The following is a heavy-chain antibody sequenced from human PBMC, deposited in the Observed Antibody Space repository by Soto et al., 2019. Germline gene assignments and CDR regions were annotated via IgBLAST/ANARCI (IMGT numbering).Heavy chain of an antibody. Sequence: QVQLQESGPGLVKPSETLSLTCTVSGGSISSYYWSWIRQPPGKGLEWIGYIYYSGSTNYNPSLTIRVTISVDTAKNQFSLKLSSVTAADTAVYYCARFNWYFDLWGRGTLVTVSS. CDR2: IYYSGST. J-gene: IGHJ2*01. CDR3: ARFNWYFDL. V-gene: IGHV4-59*08. CDR1: GGSISSYY.